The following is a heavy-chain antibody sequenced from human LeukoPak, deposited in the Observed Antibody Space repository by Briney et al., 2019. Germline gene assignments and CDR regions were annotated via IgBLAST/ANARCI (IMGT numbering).Heavy chain of an antibody. Sequence: SETLSLTCTVSGGSIISDDYYWGWLRQPSGKGLEWIGSIYDRGNTYYNPSLKRRVTISVDRSSEQFSLRLSSVTAADTAVYFCARHWFHCTISGCYYDSWGQGILVTVPS. CDR1: GGSIISDDYY. J-gene: IGHJ4*02. V-gene: IGHV4-39*01. D-gene: IGHD2-8*01. CDR3: ARHWFHCTISGCYYDS. CDR2: IYDRGNT.